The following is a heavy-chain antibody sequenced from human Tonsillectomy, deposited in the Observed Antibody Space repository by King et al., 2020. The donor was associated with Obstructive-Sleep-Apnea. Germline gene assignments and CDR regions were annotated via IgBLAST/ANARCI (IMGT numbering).Heavy chain of an antibody. V-gene: IGHV3-49*03. Sequence: VQLVECGVGVVQPGRSLRLSCTASGFTVGDYAVSWIRQAPGQGLERVCVIRCKTNRWTKDYAASVEGRFTISRDDSKSIAYLQMNSLRTEDTAVYYCTRVRAGVGDYWGQGTLVIVSS. J-gene: IGHJ4*02. CDR1: GFTVGDYA. CDR2: IRCKTNRWTK. D-gene: IGHD3-3*01. CDR3: TRVRAGVGDY.